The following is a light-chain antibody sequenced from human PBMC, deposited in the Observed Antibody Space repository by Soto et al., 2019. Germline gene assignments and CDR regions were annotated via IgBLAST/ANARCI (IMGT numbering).Light chain of an antibody. V-gene: IGLV1-47*01. CDR3: AAWDDSLSGWV. CDR2: RNN. CDR1: SSNIGSNF. Sequence: QSVLTQPPSASGTPGQRVTISCSGSSSNIGSNFVYWYQQFPGTAPKLLIYRNNLRPSGVPDRFSGSKSGTSASLAISGLPSEDEADYYCAAWDDSLSGWVFGGGTKLTVL. J-gene: IGLJ3*02.